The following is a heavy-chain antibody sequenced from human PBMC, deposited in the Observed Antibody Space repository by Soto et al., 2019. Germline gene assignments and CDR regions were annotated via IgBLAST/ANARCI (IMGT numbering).Heavy chain of an antibody. V-gene: IGHV4-31*03. CDR1: GGSISSGGYY. Sequence: PSETLSLTCTVSGGSISSGGYYWSWIRQHPGKGLEWIGYIYYSGSTYYNPSLKSRVTITVDTSKNQFSLKLSSVTAADTAVYYWARVGQGYDFWSGYWPPTSLSYLYMDVWGKGTTGTV. CDR2: IYYSGST. CDR3: ARVGQGYDFWSGYWPPTSLSYLYMDV. J-gene: IGHJ6*03. D-gene: IGHD3-3*01.